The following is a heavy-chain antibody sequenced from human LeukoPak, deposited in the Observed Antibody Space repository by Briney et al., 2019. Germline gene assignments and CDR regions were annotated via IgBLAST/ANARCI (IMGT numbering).Heavy chain of an antibody. D-gene: IGHD6-13*01. CDR1: GFTFSNYA. CDR3: ARAMGSWIIDY. V-gene: IGHV3-23*01. CDR2: ISGNGGST. Sequence: GGSLRLSCAASGFTFSNYALSWVRQAPGKGLEWVSGISGNGGSTYYADSVKGRFTISRDNSKNTLYLQMISLRADDTAVYNCARAMGSWIIDYWGQGTLVTVSS. J-gene: IGHJ4*02.